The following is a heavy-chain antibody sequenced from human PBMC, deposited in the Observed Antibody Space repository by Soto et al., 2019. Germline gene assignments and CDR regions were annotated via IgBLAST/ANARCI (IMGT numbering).Heavy chain of an antibody. J-gene: IGHJ4*02. V-gene: IGHV4-59*01. D-gene: IGHD1-1*01. CDR3: ARVLTGTTNNYFDY. Sequence: SETLSLTCTFSGCSISSYYWSWIRQPPGKGLEWIGYIYYSGSTNYNPSLKSRVTISVDTSKNQFSLKLSSVTAADTAVYYCARVLTGTTNNYFDYWGQGTLVTVSS. CDR1: GCSISSYY. CDR2: IYYSGST.